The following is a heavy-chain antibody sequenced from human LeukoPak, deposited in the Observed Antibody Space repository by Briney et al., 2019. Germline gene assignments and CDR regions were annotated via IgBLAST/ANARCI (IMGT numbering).Heavy chain of an antibody. CDR2: INHSGST. CDR1: GGSFSGYY. CDR3: ARQGQISAFDI. D-gene: IGHD3-10*01. V-gene: IGHV4-34*01. J-gene: IGHJ4*01. Sequence: KPSETLSLTCAVYGGSFSGYYWSWIRQPPGKGLEWIGEINHSGSTNYNPSLKSRVTISADTSKNQFSLKMTSLTAADTAVYYCARQGQISAFDIWGHGNLVIVSS.